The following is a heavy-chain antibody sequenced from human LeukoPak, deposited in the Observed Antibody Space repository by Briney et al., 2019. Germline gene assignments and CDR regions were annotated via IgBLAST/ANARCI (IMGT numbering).Heavy chain of an antibody. CDR2: IRSSSTIT. CDR3: ASGEVLYCSSTSCYTNALDI. Sequence: PGGSLRLSCAASGFSFSSYTMNWVRQAPGKGLEWVSYIRSSSTITYYADSVKGRFTISRDNAKNSLYLQMNSLRAEDTAVYYCASGEVLYCSSTSCYTNALDIWGQGTMVTVSS. CDR1: GFSFSSYT. V-gene: IGHV3-48*01. J-gene: IGHJ3*02. D-gene: IGHD2-2*02.